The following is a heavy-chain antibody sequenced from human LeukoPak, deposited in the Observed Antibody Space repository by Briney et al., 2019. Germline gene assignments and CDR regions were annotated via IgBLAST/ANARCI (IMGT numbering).Heavy chain of an antibody. CDR3: ARVHYYDSSGYYYGFKPSEYYFDY. Sequence: GGSLRLSCAASGFTFSSYSMNWVRQAPGKGLEWVSSISSSSSYIYYADSVKGRFTISRDNAKNSLYMQMNSLRAEDTAVYYCARVHYYDSSGYYYGFKPSEYYFDYWGQGTLVTVSS. D-gene: IGHD3-22*01. CDR1: GFTFSSYS. CDR2: ISSSSSYI. J-gene: IGHJ4*02. V-gene: IGHV3-21*01.